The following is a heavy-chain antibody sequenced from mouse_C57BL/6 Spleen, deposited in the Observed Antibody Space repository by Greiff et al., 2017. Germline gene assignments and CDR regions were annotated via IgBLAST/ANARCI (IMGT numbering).Heavy chain of an antibody. D-gene: IGHD2-3*01. CDR1: GYTFTSYW. CDR2: IHPNSGST. J-gene: IGHJ4*01. V-gene: IGHV1-64*01. CDR3: ARVDGYYVGAMDY. Sequence: QVQLQQPGAELVKPGASVKLSCKASGYTFTSYWMHWVKQRPGQGLEWIGMIHPNSGSTNYNEKFKSKAKLTVDKSSSTAYMQLSSLTSEDSAVYYCARVDGYYVGAMDYWGQGTSVTVSS.